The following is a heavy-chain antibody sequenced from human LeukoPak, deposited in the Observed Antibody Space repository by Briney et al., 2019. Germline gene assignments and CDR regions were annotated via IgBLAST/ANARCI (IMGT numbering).Heavy chain of an antibody. Sequence: GGSLRLSCAASGFTFSSYDMHWVRQAPGKGLEWVAFIRYDGSNKYYADSVKGRFTISRDNSKNTLYLQMNSLRAEDMAVYCCAKAPYSSGWPLDYWGQGTLVTVSS. D-gene: IGHD6-19*01. J-gene: IGHJ4*02. CDR3: AKAPYSSGWPLDY. CDR1: GFTFSSYD. CDR2: IRYDGSNK. V-gene: IGHV3-30*02.